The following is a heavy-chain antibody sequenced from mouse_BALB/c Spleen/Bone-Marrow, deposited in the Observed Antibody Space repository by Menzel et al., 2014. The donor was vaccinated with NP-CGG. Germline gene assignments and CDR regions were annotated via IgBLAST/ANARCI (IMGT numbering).Heavy chain of an antibody. J-gene: IGHJ4*01. CDR3: ARQLGLRWAMDY. Sequence: EVQRVESGGGLVQPGGSLKLSCAASGFTFSSYTVSWVRQTPEKRLEGVAYISNGGGSTYYPDTVKGRFTISRDNAKNTLYLQMSSLKSEDTAMYYCARQLGLRWAMDYWGQGTSVTVSS. V-gene: IGHV5-12-2*01. CDR1: GFTFSSYT. CDR2: ISNGGGST. D-gene: IGHD3-1*01.